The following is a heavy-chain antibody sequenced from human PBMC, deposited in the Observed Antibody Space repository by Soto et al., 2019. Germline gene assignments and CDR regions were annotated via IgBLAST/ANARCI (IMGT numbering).Heavy chain of an antibody. D-gene: IGHD6-19*01. V-gene: IGHV4-34*01. CDR1: GGSFSGYY. Sequence: SETLSLTCAVYGGSFSGYYWSWIRQPPGKGLEWIGEINHSGSTNYNPSLKSRVTISVDTSKNQFSLKLSSVTDADTAVYYCARGLSSSGWAYYYYYYGMDVCGQRTTVTVSS. CDR2: INHSGST. CDR3: ARGLSSSGWAYYYYYYGMDV. J-gene: IGHJ6*02.